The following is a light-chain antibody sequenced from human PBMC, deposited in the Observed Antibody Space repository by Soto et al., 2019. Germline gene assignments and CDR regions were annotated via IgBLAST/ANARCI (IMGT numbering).Light chain of an antibody. J-gene: IGKJ3*01. CDR1: ESVHRN. CDR2: YAS. Sequence: EMVMTQSPATLSVSPGERVTLSCRASESVHRNLAWYQQKPGQGPSLLIYYASTRATGVPDGFTGSGSGTEFTLTIRSLQSEDSGVYHCQHYNNWPPTFGPGTKVEIK. V-gene: IGKV3-15*01. CDR3: QHYNNWPPT.